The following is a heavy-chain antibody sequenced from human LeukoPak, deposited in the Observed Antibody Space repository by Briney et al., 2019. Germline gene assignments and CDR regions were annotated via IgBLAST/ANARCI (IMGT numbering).Heavy chain of an antibody. J-gene: IGHJ4*02. CDR2: IYPGDSDT. V-gene: IGHV5-51*01. CDR1: GYSFTSYW. D-gene: IGHD3-22*01. CDR3: ARDDYYDSSGYSSGLWD. Sequence: PGESLKISCKGSGYSFTSYWIGWVRQMPGKGLEWMGIIYPGDSDTRYSPSFQGQVTTSADKSISTAYLRWSSLKASDTAMYYCARDDYYDSSGYSSGLWDWGQGTLVTVSS.